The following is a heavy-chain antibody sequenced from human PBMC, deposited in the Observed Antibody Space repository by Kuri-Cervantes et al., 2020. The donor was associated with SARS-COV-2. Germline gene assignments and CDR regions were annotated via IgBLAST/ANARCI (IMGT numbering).Heavy chain of an antibody. V-gene: IGHV4-38-2*02. CDR3: ARDEYSSSGGWFDP. D-gene: IGHD6-6*01. Sequence: GSLRLSCTVSGYSISSGYYWGWIRQPPGKGLEWIGSIYHSGSTYYNPSLKSRVTISVDTSENQFSLKLSSVTAADTAVYYCARDEYSSSGGWFDPWGQGTLVTVSS. CDR1: GYSISSGYY. J-gene: IGHJ5*02. CDR2: IYHSGST.